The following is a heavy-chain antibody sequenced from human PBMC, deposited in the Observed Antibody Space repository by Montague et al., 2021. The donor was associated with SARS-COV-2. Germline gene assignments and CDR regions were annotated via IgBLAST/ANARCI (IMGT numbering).Heavy chain of an antibody. J-gene: IGHJ4*02. Sequence: SLRLSCAASGFSFSSRGMSWVRQVPGKGLEWVATVEQDGSESHYVDSMKGRFTISRDNAKSSAYLQMSSLRVEDTAVYFCARDHYGSEDYWGQGILSLSPQ. CDR1: GFSFSSRG. CDR3: ARDHYGSEDY. V-gene: IGHV3-7*01. CDR2: VEQDGSES. D-gene: IGHD3-10*01.